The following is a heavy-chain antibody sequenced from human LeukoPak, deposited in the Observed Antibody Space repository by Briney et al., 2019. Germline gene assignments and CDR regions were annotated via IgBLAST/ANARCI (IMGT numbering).Heavy chain of an antibody. Sequence: SGGSLRLSCAASGFTFSSYSMNWVRQAPGKGLEWVSSISSSSSYIYYADSVKGRFTISRDNAKNSLYLQMNSLRAEDTAVYYCASIAAAGNFDYWGQGTLVTVSS. CDR2: ISSSSSYI. CDR3: ASIAAAGNFDY. D-gene: IGHD6-13*01. CDR1: GFTFSSYS. J-gene: IGHJ4*02. V-gene: IGHV3-21*01.